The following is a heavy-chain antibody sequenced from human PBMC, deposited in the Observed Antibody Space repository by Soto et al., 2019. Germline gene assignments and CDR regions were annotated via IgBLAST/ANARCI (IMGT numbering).Heavy chain of an antibody. Sequence: NPSETLSLTCTVSGGSISSSSYYWGWIRQPPGKGLEWIGSIYYSGSTYYNPSLKSRVTISVDTSKNQFSLKLSSVTAADTAVYYCARLVLGELDYWGQGTLVTVSS. J-gene: IGHJ4*02. V-gene: IGHV4-39*01. CDR1: GGSISSSSYY. CDR3: ARLVLGELDY. CDR2: IYYSGST. D-gene: IGHD3-3*02.